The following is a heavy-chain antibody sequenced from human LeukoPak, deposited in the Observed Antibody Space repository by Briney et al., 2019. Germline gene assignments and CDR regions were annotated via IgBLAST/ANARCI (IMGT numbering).Heavy chain of an antibody. D-gene: IGHD1-26*01. J-gene: IGHJ4*02. CDR1: GRSISIYY. V-gene: IGHV4-59*08. Sequence: SQTLSLTCTLSGRSISIYYCGWIRQPPGEGREWVGYIYYCVSNTYNPSLKSRVTISVDTSKNQYSLKLTSVTAADTAVYYCGRHSGSYYDFDYWGQGTLVTVSS. CDR2: IYYCVSN. CDR3: GRHSGSYYDFDY.